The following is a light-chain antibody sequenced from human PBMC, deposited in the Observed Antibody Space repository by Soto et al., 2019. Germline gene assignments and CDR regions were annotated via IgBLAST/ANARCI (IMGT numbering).Light chain of an antibody. Sequence: QSALTQPASVSGSPGQSVTISCTGTSSDVGRYNHVSWYQQHPGNAPKLMIYEVNNRPSGVSTRFSASKSGNTASLTISGLQAEDEADYYCSSFTNSNDWVFGGGTKLTVL. CDR3: SSFTNSNDWV. CDR1: SSDVGRYNH. V-gene: IGLV2-14*01. J-gene: IGLJ3*02. CDR2: EVN.